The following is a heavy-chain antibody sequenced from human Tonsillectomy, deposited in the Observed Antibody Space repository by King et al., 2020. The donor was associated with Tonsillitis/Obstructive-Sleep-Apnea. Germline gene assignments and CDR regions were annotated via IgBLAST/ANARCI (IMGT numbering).Heavy chain of an antibody. CDR1: GGSISSYY. CDR3: ASGWGSDYVDYGNWFYP. CDR2: IYYSGST. Sequence: QLQESGPGLVKPSETLSLTCTVSGGSISSYYWSWIRQPPGKGLEWIGYIYYSGSTNYNPSLKSRVTISVDTSKNQFSLKLRSVTAADTAGYYCASGWGSDYVDYGNWFYPWGQGTLVTVSS. J-gene: IGHJ5*02. V-gene: IGHV4-59*01. D-gene: IGHD4-17*01.